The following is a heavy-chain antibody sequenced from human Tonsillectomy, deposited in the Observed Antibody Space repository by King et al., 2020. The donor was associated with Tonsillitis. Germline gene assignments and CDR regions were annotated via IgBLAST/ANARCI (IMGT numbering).Heavy chain of an antibody. CDR1: GYTFTTAE. Sequence: QLVQSGAEVKKPGASVKVSCKAAGYTFTTAEIQWVRQAPGQGLEWMGWMNPNSGNTGYVQKFRGRVTMTRDPSITTAYMELSSLRSADTAVYYCARGSSRSFDLWGQGTLVTVST. CDR3: ARGSSRSFDL. J-gene: IGHJ4*02. V-gene: IGHV1-8*01. CDR2: MNPNSGNT. D-gene: IGHD6-13*01.